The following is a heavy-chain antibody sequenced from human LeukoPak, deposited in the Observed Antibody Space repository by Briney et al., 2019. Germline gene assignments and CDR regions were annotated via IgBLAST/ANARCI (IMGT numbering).Heavy chain of an antibody. CDR3: ARVARYSYDY. D-gene: IGHD5-18*01. V-gene: IGHV3-72*01. CDR2: IRDKANSYTT. J-gene: IGHJ4*02. CDR1: GFTFSDHY. Sequence: PGGSLRLSCAASGFTFSDHYMDWVRQAPGQGLEWVGRIRDKANSYTTEYAASVKGRFTISRDASKNSLYLQMHSLKTEDTAVYCCARVARYSYDYWGQGTLVTVSS.